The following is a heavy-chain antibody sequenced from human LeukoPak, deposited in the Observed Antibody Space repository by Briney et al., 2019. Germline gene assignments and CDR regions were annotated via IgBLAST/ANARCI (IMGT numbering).Heavy chain of an antibody. V-gene: IGHV3-23*01. CDR1: GFTFSNYA. Sequence: PGGSLRLSCAASGFTFSNYAMSWVRQAPGRGLEWVSAISDSGGSTYYADSVKGRFTISRDNSKNTLHLQMNSLRAEDTAIYYCAQEGACARYFQHWGQGTLVTVSS. CDR2: ISDSGGST. CDR3: AQEGACARYFQH. J-gene: IGHJ1*01. D-gene: IGHD1-26*01.